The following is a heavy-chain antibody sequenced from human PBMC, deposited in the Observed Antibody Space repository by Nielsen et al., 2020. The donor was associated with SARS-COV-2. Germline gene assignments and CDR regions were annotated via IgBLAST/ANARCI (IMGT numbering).Heavy chain of an antibody. CDR3: ARRTFHYHGMDV. Sequence: SETLSLTCSVSGGSISNSRNYWGWIRQPPGKGLEWIGGIYFSGKTYYAPSLKSRVTISVVTSQNQVSLKLRSVSAADTAVYYCARRTFHYHGMDVWGQGTSVTVSS. CDR1: GGSISNSRNY. J-gene: IGHJ6*02. V-gene: IGHV4-39*01. CDR2: IYFSGKT.